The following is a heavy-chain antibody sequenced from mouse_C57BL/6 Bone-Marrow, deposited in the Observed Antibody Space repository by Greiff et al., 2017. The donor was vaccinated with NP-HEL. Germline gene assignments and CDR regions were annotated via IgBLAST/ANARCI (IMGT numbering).Heavy chain of an antibody. Sequence: EVKLMESGGGLVKPGGSLKLSCAASGFTFSDYGMHWVRQAPEKGLEWVAYISSGSSTIYYADTVKGRFTISRDNAKNTLFLQMTSLRSEDTAMYYCAREPRFAYWGQGTLVTVSA. J-gene: IGHJ3*01. V-gene: IGHV5-17*01. CDR1: GFTFSDYG. CDR3: AREPRFAY. CDR2: ISSGSSTI.